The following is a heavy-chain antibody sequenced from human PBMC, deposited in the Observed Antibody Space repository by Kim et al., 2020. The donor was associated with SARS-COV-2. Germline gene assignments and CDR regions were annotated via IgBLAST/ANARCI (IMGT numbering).Heavy chain of an antibody. CDR2: FIPLFGTA. D-gene: IGHD6-6*01. Sequence: SVKVSCKASGGTFSSNAFNWVRQAPGQGLEWIGGFIPLFGTANYAQRFQGRVTVTTDESTSTAYMELKSLRSEDTAVYYCARDPGDSSSSGAYWGQGTL. CDR3: ARDPGDSSSSGAY. CDR1: GGTFSSNA. V-gene: IGHV1-69*05. J-gene: IGHJ1*01.